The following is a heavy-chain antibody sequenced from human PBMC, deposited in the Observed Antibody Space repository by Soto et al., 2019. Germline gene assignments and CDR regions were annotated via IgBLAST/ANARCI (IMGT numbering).Heavy chain of an antibody. J-gene: IGHJ4*02. CDR2: INPAGGST. V-gene: IGHV1-46*01. D-gene: IGHD3-3*01. Sequence: QVQLVQSGAEVKKPGASVMVSCKASGYTFTSYYMHWVRQAPGQGLEWMGIINPAGGSTRYAQKFQGRVTMTRDTSTSTFYMELSSLRSEDTAVYYCAKAPRGGVIITTYSAHIDYWGQGALVTVSS. CDR1: GYTFTSYY. CDR3: AKAPRGGVIITTYSAHIDY.